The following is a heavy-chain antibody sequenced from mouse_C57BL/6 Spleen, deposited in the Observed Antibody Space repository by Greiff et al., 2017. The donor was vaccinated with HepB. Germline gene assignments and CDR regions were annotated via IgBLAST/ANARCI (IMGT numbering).Heavy chain of an antibody. CDR2: IDPSDSYT. Sequence: VQLQQPGAELVKPGASVKLSCKASGYTFTSYWMQWVKQRPGQGLEWIGEIDPSDSYTNYNQKFKGKATLTVDTSSSTAYMQLSSLTSEDSAVYYCARRYYSSSYYWYFDVWGTGTTGTVSS. CDR3: ARRYYSSSYYWYFDV. CDR1: GYTFTSYW. V-gene: IGHV1-50*01. J-gene: IGHJ1*03. D-gene: IGHD1-1*01.